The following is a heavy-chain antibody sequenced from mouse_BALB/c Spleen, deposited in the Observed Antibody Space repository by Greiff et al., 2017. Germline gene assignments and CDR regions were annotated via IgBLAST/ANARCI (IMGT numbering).Heavy chain of an antibody. CDR3: ARDNRYAWFAY. D-gene: IGHD2-14*01. Sequence: VQLKESGPGLVKPSQSLSLTCTVTGYSITSDYAWNWIRQFPGNKLEWMGYISYSGSTSYNPSLKSRISITRDTSKNQFFLQLNSVTTEDTATYYCARDNRYAWFAYWGQGTLVTVSA. J-gene: IGHJ3*01. V-gene: IGHV3-2*02. CDR2: ISYSGST. CDR1: GYSITSDYA.